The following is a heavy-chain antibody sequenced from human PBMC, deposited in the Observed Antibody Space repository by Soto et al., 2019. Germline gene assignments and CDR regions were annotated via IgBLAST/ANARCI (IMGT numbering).Heavy chain of an antibody. J-gene: IGHJ4*02. CDR1: GFSFSSYA. Sequence: ESVGGVVQPGRSLRLSCAASGFSFSSYAMHWVRQAPGKGLEWVAIISHDGNIKRYADFVEGRFIVFRDNSNNNLLLQMESLKTDDTAVYYCAKELAYGDFWRGLEYWGQGTLVTVAS. V-gene: IGHV3-30*18. D-gene: IGHD3-3*01. CDR3: AKELAYGDFWRGLEY. CDR2: ISHDGNIK.